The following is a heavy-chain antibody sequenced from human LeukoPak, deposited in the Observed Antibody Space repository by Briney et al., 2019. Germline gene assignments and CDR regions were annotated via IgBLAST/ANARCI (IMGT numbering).Heavy chain of an antibody. Sequence: TLSLTCAVYGGSFSDKFWGWIRQPQGKGLEWIGEINHSGRTYYNPYLKSLVTISVDTSKNQFSLNLSSVTAADTAVYYCARDVVVAPAAIHYGMDVWGQGTTVTASS. V-gene: IGHV4-34*01. CDR2: INHSGRT. D-gene: IGHD2-2*01. J-gene: IGHJ6*02. CDR1: GGSFSDKF. CDR3: ARDVVVAPAAIHYGMDV.